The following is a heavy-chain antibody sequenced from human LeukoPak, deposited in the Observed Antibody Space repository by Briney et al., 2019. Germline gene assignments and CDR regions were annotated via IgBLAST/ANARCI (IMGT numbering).Heavy chain of an antibody. CDR3: ARGPARAGQFDY. Sequence: SETLSLTCAVSGYSISSGYYWGWIRQPPGKGLEWLERTYHSGSTYYHRSLKSRVTISVDMYQNQFSLKLSSVTDADTAVYYCARGPARAGQFDYWGQGTLVTVSS. CDR2: TYHSGST. CDR1: GYSISSGYY. J-gene: IGHJ4*02. V-gene: IGHV4-38-2*01. D-gene: IGHD2-2*01.